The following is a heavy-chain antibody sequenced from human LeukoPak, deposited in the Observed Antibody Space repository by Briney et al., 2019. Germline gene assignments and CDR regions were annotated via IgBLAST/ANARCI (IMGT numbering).Heavy chain of an antibody. V-gene: IGHV3-23*01. D-gene: IGHD6-19*01. CDR1: GXTFXXYA. CDR3: AKGIGAVTGTIDY. CDR2: ISGSGGST. Sequence: SXRXSXXAXGXTFXXYAMSWVRQAPGKGLEWVSAISGSGGSTYYADSVKGRFTISRDNSKNTLYLQMNSLRAEDTAVYYCAKGIGAVTGTIDYWGQGTLVTVSS. J-gene: IGHJ4*02.